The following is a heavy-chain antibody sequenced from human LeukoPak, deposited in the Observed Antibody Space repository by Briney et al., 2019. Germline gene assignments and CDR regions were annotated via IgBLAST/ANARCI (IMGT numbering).Heavy chain of an antibody. J-gene: IGHJ2*01. CDR1: GFTVSSNY. V-gene: IGHV3-53*01. CDR3: ARVLLDSSGNQYWYYDL. D-gene: IGHD3-22*01. Sequence: PGGSLRLSCAASGFTVSSNYMNWVRQAPGRGLEWVSVIHNTGNTYYADSVKGRFTMSRDSSKNTLYLQMTSLRAEATAVYYCARVLLDSSGNQYWYYDLWGRGTLVTVSS. CDR2: IHNTGNT.